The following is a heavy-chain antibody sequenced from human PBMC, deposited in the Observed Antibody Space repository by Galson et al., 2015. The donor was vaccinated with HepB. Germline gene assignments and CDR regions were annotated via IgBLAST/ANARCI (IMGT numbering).Heavy chain of an antibody. Sequence: SVKVSCKASGGTFSSYTIGWVRQAPGQGLEWMGRIIPILGIANYAQKFQGRVTITADKSTSTAYMELSSLRSEDTAVYYCARDGGVGSGWYFYWGQGTLVTVSS. CDR1: GGTFSSYT. CDR3: ARDGGVGSGWYFY. V-gene: IGHV1-69*04. J-gene: IGHJ4*02. CDR2: IIPILGIA. D-gene: IGHD6-19*01.